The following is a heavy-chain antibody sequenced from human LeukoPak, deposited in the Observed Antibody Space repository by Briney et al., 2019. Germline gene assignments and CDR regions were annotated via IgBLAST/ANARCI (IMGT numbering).Heavy chain of an antibody. J-gene: IGHJ4*02. CDR2: IYTSGST. V-gene: IGHV4-61*02. CDR3: ARWVWAGATYYFDY. Sequence: SETLSLTCTVSGGSISSSSYYWSWIRQPAGKGLEWIGRIYTSGSTNYNPSLKSRVTMSVDTSKNQFSLKLSSVTAADTAVYYCARWVWAGATYYFDYWGQGTLVTVSS. D-gene: IGHD1-26*01. CDR1: GGSISSSSYY.